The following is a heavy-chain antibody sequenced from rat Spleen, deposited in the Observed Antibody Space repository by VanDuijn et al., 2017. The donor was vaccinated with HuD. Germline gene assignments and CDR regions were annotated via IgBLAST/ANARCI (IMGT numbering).Heavy chain of an antibody. CDR2: ISYGDSSGHSST. J-gene: IGHJ2*01. V-gene: IGHV5-7*01. CDR1: GFTLSDYN. CDR3: ARRHYGYTDYFDY. D-gene: IGHD1-9*01. Sequence: EVQLVESGGGLVQPGRSLKLSCEVSGFTLSDYNMAWVRQAPRKGLEWVATISYGDSSGHSSTYYRDSVKGRFTISRDNAKSTLSLQMDSLRSEDTATYYCARRHYGYTDYFDYWGQGVMVTVSS.